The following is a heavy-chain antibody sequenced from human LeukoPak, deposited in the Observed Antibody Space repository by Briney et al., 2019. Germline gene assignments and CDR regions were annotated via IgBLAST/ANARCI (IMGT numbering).Heavy chain of an antibody. D-gene: IGHD4-23*01. Sequence: GESLKISCKGSGYRFSTYWIGWVRQMPGKGLEWMGIIYPGESDTRYSPSFQGQVTISADKSISTAYLQWSTLKASDNAMYYCARPGLEGGNAPYYFDYWGQGTLVTVSS. CDR3: ARPGLEGGNAPYYFDY. J-gene: IGHJ4*02. CDR2: IYPGESDT. V-gene: IGHV5-51*01. CDR1: GYRFSTYW.